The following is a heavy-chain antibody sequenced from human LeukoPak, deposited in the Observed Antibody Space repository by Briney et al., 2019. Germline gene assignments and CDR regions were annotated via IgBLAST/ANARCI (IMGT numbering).Heavy chain of an antibody. V-gene: IGHV3-74*03. J-gene: IGHJ4*02. CDR3: VRERYQVGLAAFDF. CDR1: GFTLRDHW. D-gene: IGHD1-26*01. CDR2: IESHGNDE. Sequence: GGSLRLSCVASGFTLRDHWMHWVRQAPGKGLVWVAHIESHGNDETYADSVKGRFTISRDNAKNTVYLQMHSLRGEDTAIYYCVRERYQVGLAAFDFWGQGTLVTVSS.